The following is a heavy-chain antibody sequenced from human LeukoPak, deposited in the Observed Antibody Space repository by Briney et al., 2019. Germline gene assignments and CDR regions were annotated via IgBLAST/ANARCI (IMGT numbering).Heavy chain of an antibody. V-gene: IGHV5-51*01. CDR3: TRHDGNKSLAVFNI. CDR1: GFRFSTYW. Sequence: GESLKISCEGSGFRFSTYWIGWVRQMPGKGLQWLGLIYPADSTTRDSPSFRGQVTMSVDTSTSTAYLQWSSLRTSDTAMYYCTRHDGNKSLAVFNIWGQGTMVTVSS. D-gene: IGHD2/OR15-2a*01. CDR2: IYPADSTT. J-gene: IGHJ3*02.